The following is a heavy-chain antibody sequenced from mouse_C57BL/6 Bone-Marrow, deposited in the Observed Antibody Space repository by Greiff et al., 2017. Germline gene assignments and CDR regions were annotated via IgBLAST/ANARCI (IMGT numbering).Heavy chain of an antibody. D-gene: IGHD2-4*01. J-gene: IGHJ3*01. Sequence: QVQLQQPGAELVKPGASVKLSCKASGYTFTSYWMHWVKQRPGRGLVWIGRIDPNSGGTKYNEKFKSKATLTVDKPSSTGYMQLSSLTSEDSAVYDCARGITTVWEAYWGQGTLVTVSA. V-gene: IGHV1-72*01. CDR3: ARGITTVWEAY. CDR1: GYTFTSYW. CDR2: IDPNSGGT.